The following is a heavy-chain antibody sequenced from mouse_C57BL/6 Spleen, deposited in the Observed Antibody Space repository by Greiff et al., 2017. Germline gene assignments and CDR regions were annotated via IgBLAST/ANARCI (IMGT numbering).Heavy chain of an antibody. CDR2: ISDGGSYT. V-gene: IGHV5-4*03. CDR1: GFTFSSYA. D-gene: IGHD2-4*01. J-gene: IGHJ2*01. Sequence: EVMLVESGGGLVKPGGSLKLSCAASGFTFSSYAMSWVSQTPEKRLEWVATISDGGSYTYYPDNVKGRFTISRDNAKNNPYLQKIQLKSDVTSMDYGARPYDYPLLYYFDYWGQGTTLTVSS. CDR3: ARPYDYPLLYYFDY.